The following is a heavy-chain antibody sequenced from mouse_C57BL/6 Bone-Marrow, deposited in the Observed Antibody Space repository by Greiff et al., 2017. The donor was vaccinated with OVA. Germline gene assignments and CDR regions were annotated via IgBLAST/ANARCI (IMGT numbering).Heavy chain of an antibody. CDR1: GFTFSSYG. CDR2: ISSGGSYT. V-gene: IGHV5-6*01. CDR3: ADSSGYYAMDY. Sequence: EVKLQESGGDLVKPGGSLKLSCAASGFTFSSYGMSWVRQTPDKRLEWVATISSGGSYTYYPDSVKGRFTISRDNAKNTLYLQMSSLKSEDTAMNYCADSSGYYAMDYWGQGTSVTVSS. D-gene: IGHD3-2*02. J-gene: IGHJ4*01.